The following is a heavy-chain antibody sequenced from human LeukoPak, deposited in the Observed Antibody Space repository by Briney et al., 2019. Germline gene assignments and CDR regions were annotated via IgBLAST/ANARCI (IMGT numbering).Heavy chain of an antibody. J-gene: IGHJ4*02. V-gene: IGHV3-21*01. D-gene: IGHD3-10*01. CDR1: GFTFSSYS. Sequence: GGSLRLSCAASGFTFSSYSMNWVRQAPGKGLEWVSSIISSSSYIYYADSVKGRFTISRDNAKNSLYLQMNGLRAEDTAVYYCARVGGATIDYWGQGTLVTVSS. CDR2: IISSSSYI. CDR3: ARVGGATIDY.